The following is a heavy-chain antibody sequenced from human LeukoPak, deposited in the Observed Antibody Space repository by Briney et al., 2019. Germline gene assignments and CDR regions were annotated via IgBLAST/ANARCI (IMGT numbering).Heavy chain of an antibody. CDR3: AVSASGYYYGIDY. CDR1: GYSISSCYY. D-gene: IGHD3-22*01. Sequence: SETLSLTCAVSGYSISSCYYWGWIRQPPGEGLEGLGGDYHSGNTYYNPSLKSRVTISVDRSKDQFSLKLSSVTAADTAVYYCAVSASGYYYGIDYWGQGTLVTVSS. J-gene: IGHJ4*02. V-gene: IGHV4-38-2*01. CDR2: DYHSGNT.